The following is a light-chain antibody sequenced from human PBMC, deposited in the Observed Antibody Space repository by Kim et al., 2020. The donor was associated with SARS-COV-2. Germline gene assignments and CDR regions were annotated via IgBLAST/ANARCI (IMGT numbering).Light chain of an antibody. CDR1: QSVSSSY. J-gene: IGKJ5*01. CDR3: QQYGTSPST. CDR2: SAS. Sequence: SRGERATPSCRASQSVSSSYLAWYQQKPGQAPRLLISSASTRATGIPDRFSASGSGTEFTLTIARLEPEDFAVYYCQQYGTSPSTFGQGTRLEIK. V-gene: IGKV3-20*01.